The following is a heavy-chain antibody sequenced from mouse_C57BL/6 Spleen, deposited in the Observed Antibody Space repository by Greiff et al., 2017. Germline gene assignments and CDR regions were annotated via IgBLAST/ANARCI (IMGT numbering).Heavy chain of an antibody. CDR3: ASYSLDDSYFDY. D-gene: IGHD2-12*01. CDR1: GYTFTDYY. V-gene: IGHV1-76*01. Sequence: QVQLQQSGAELVRPGASVKLSCKASGYTFTDYYINWVKQRPGQGLEWFARIYPGSGNTYYNEKLKGKATLTAEKSSSPAFMQLSCVSSDYSAVYFCASYSLDDSYFDYWGQGTTLTVSS. J-gene: IGHJ2*01. CDR2: IYPGSGNT.